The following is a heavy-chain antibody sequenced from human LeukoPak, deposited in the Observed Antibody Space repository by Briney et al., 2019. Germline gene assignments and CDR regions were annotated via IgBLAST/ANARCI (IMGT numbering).Heavy chain of an antibody. CDR1: GYTFTSYY. CDR3: VRGREAIAAAAHPEPDAFDI. CDR2: INPSGGST. J-gene: IGHJ3*02. D-gene: IGHD6-13*01. Sequence: ASVKVSCKASGYTFTSYYMHWVRQAPGQGLEWMGIINPSGGSTSYAQKFQGRVTMTRDTSTSTVYMELSSLRSEDTAVYYCVRGREAIAAAAHPEPDAFDIWGQGTMVTVSS. V-gene: IGHV1-46*01.